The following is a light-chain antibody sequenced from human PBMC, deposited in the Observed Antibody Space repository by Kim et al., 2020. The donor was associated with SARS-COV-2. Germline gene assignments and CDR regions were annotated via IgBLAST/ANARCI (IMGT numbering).Light chain of an antibody. CDR1: QSVSSQ. Sequence: EIVLTQSPATLSLSPGERVTLSCRASQSVSSQLAWYQQRPGQAPRLLIFDASNRATGIPARFSGSGSGTDFTLTISSLAPEDFAVYYCQQRTSSYTFGQGTKLEI. V-gene: IGKV3-11*01. CDR3: QQRTSSYT. CDR2: DAS. J-gene: IGKJ2*01.